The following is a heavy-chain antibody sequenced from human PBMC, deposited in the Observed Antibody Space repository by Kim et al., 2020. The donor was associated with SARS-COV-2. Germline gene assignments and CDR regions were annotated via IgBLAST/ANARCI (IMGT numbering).Heavy chain of an antibody. CDR1: GGSISSYY. V-gene: IGHV4-59*01. CDR2: IYYSGST. D-gene: IGHD4-17*01. J-gene: IGHJ3*02. Sequence: SETLSLTCTVSGGSISSYYWSWIRQPPGKGLEWIGYIYYSGSTNYNPSLKSRVTISVDTSKNQFSLKLSSVTAADTAVYYCARAPGGLYGDYAFAIWGQGTMVTVSS. CDR3: ARAPGGLYGDYAFAI.